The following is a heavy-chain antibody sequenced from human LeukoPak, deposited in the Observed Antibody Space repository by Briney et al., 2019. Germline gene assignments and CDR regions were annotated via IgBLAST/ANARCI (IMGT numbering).Heavy chain of an antibody. CDR2: LNRNSGDT. J-gene: IGHJ4*02. Sequence: VKVSCKASGYTFTDYYMHWVRQAPGQGLEWMGWLNRNSGDTNYAQKFQGRVSMTRDTSISTAYMDLSDLRSDDTAVYYCARGRNIEMTTMSGGSDYWGQGTLVTVSS. V-gene: IGHV1-2*02. CDR1: GYTFTDYY. D-gene: IGHD5-24*01. CDR3: ARGRNIEMTTMSGGSDY.